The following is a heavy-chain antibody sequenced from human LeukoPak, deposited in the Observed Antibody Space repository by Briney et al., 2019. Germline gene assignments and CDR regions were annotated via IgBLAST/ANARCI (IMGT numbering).Heavy chain of an antibody. CDR2: VSSGSGYM. D-gene: IGHD2-15*01. CDR1: GFTFSSYS. Sequence: KPGGSLRLSCAASGFTFSSYSMNWVRQAPGKGLEWVSSVSSGSGYMYYADSVKGRFTISRDNAKNSLYLQINNLRAEDTAVYYCARVHCSGGSCYSLGSSDYWGQGTLVTVSS. V-gene: IGHV3-21*01. CDR3: ARVHCSGGSCYSLGSSDY. J-gene: IGHJ4*02.